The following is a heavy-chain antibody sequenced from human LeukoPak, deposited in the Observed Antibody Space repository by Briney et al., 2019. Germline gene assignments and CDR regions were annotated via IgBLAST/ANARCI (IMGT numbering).Heavy chain of an antibody. D-gene: IGHD2-15*01. V-gene: IGHV3-23*01. J-gene: IGHJ3*02. CDR2: ISDIGGST. Sequence: PGGSLRLPCAASGFTFNSYAMTWVRQAPGKGLEWVSVISDIGGSTYYADSVKGRFTIYRDTSKNTLYLQMNSLRAEDTAVYYCAKRYCSGGSCYSSAFDIWGQGAMVTVSS. CDR3: AKRYCSGGSCYSSAFDI. CDR1: GFTFNSYA.